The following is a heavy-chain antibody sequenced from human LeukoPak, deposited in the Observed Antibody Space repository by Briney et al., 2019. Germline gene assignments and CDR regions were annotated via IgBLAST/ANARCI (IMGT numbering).Heavy chain of an antibody. Sequence: PSETLSLTCTVSGGSISSGTYYWGWIRQPPGKGLEWIGSIYYSGSTSYNPSLKSRVTISVDTSKNQFSLTLSSVTAADTAVYNCARQHCGGDCYYYFDYWGQGTLVTVSS. CDR2: IYYSGST. D-gene: IGHD2-21*02. CDR1: GGSISSGTYY. V-gene: IGHV4-39*01. CDR3: ARQHCGGDCYYYFDY. J-gene: IGHJ4*02.